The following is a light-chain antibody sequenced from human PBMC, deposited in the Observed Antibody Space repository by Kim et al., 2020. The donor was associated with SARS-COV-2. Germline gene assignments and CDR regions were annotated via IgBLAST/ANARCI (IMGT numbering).Light chain of an antibody. CDR1: QSILYSSKSKNY. J-gene: IGKJ2*01. CDR3: QQYYSIPYT. Sequence: DIVMTQSPDSLAVSLGERATVNCKSSQSILYSSKSKNYLAWYQQKPGQSPKLLIYWASTRESGVPDRFIGSGSGKDFTLTISNLQAEDVAVYYCQQYYSIPYTFGQGTKLEI. CDR2: WAS. V-gene: IGKV4-1*01.